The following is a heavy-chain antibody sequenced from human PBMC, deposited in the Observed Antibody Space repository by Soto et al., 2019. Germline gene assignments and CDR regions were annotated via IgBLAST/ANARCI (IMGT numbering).Heavy chain of an antibody. V-gene: IGHV1-18*04. CDR1: GYTFTTYG. D-gene: IGHD6-25*01. J-gene: IGHJ6*02. CDR3: ARDAATYYEPYYYGMDV. Sequence: GASVKVSCKASGYTFTTYGISWVRQAPGQGLEWMGWISGYNGNTNYAQKLQGRVTMTTDTSTSTAYMELRSLRSDGTAVYYCARDAATYYEPYYYGMDVWGQGTTVTVSS. CDR2: ISGYNGNT.